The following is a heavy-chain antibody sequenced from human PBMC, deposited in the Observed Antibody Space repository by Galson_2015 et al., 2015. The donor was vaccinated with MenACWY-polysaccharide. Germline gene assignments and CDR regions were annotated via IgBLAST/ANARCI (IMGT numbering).Heavy chain of an antibody. CDR3: ARGHLGLGV. V-gene: IGHV3-7*01. CDR2: IKKDGSEK. Sequence: SLRLSCAVSGFIISNWWMTRVRQAPGKGLEWVASIKKDGSEKYYVDSVKGRFTISRDNAKDSLYLQMNSLRVDDTAEYFCARGHLGLGVWGQGTTVTDSS. CDR1: GFIISNWW. J-gene: IGHJ6*02.